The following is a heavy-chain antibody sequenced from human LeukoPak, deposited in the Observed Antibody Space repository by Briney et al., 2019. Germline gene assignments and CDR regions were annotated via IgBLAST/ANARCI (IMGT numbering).Heavy chain of an antibody. CDR1: GFTFSTYW. D-gene: IGHD5-18*01. J-gene: IGHJ4*02. V-gene: IGHV3-74*01. Sequence: PGGSLRLSCAASGFTFSTYWMSWVRQAPGKGLVWVSRIKPDGTGTYYADSVKGRFTVSRDNARNTLYLQMNSLRAEDTAVYYCAKGQRWGQGTLVTVSS. CDR2: IKPDGTGT. CDR3: AKGQR.